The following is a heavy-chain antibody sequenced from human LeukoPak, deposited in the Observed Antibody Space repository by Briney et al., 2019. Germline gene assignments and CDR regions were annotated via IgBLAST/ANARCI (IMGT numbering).Heavy chain of an antibody. J-gene: IGHJ5*02. CDR2: ISGSGGST. CDR1: EFTFRSYA. V-gene: IGHV3-23*01. D-gene: IGHD3-3*01. Sequence: GGSLRLSCAASEFTFRSYAMSWVRQAPGKGLEWVSAISGSGGSTYYADSVKGRFTISRDNSKNTLYLQMNSLRAEDTAVYYCAKAHDFWSGYSRLNNWFDPWGQGTLVTVSS. CDR3: AKAHDFWSGYSRLNNWFDP.